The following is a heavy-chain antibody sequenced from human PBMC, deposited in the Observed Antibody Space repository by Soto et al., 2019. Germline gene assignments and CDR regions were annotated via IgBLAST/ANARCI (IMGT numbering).Heavy chain of an antibody. D-gene: IGHD3-16*02. CDR2: IYYSGST. J-gene: IGHJ4*02. CDR1: GGSISSYY. Sequence: QVQLQESGPGLVKPSETLSLTCTVSGGSISSYYWSWIRQPPGKGLEWIGYIYYSGSTTYNPSIKSGGTISVHPSKIQYSPELGSVTAADTGVYYGAIGGGRGYRWGSYHYLGQGPLVTVSP. V-gene: IGHV4-59*01. CDR3: AIGGGRGYRWGSYHY.